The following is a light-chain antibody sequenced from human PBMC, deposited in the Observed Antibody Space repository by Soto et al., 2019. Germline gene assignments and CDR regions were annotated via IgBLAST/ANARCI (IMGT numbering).Light chain of an antibody. CDR3: HQYCSSPPVT. J-gene: IGKJ3*01. CDR2: GAS. V-gene: IGKV3-20*01. CDR1: QSVSPY. Sequence: EIVLTQSPGTLSLSPGERATLSCRASQSVSPYLAWYQHKPGQAPRLLIYGASSRATGIPDRFSGSGSGTAFSLTISRLEPEDFAVYFCHQYCSSPPVTFGPGTKVDIK.